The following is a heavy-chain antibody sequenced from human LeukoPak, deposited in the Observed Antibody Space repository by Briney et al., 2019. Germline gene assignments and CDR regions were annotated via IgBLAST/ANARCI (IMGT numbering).Heavy chain of an antibody. CDR1: GFTFSSYA. Sequence: GGSLRLSCAASGFTFSSYAMHWVRQAPGKGLEWVAVISYDGSNKYYADSVKGRFTISRDNSKNTLYLQMNSLRAEDTAIYYCARGGAARPDYWGQGTLVSVSS. CDR2: ISYDGSNK. V-gene: IGHV3-30*04. D-gene: IGHD6-6*01. CDR3: ARGGAARPDY. J-gene: IGHJ4*02.